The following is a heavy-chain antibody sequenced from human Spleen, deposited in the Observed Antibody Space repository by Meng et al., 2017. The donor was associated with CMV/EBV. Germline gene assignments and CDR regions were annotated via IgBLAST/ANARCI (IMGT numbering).Heavy chain of an antibody. CDR1: GGSISSYY. CDR2: IYYSGST. D-gene: IGHD6-6*01. CDR3: AREGQLGSLFDY. Sequence: SETLSLTCTVTGGSISSYYWSWIRQPPGKGLEWIGYIYYSGSTNDNPSLRSRVTISVDTSKNQFSLKLSSVTAADTAVYYCAREGQLGSLFDYWGQGTLVTVSS. V-gene: IGHV4-59*01. J-gene: IGHJ4*02.